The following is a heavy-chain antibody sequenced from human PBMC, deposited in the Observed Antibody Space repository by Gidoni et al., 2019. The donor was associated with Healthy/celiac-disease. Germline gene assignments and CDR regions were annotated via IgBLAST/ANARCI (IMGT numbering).Heavy chain of an antibody. D-gene: IGHD3-3*02. CDR3: ASGSRISGVVNGFDP. CDR2: INHSGST. V-gene: IGHV4-34*01. J-gene: IGHJ5*02. CDR1: GGSFSGYY. Sequence: QVQLQQWGAGLLKPSETLSLTCAVYGGSFSGYYWSWIRQPPGKGLEWIGEINHSGSTNYNPSLKSRVTISVDTSKNQFSLKLSSVTAADTAVYYCASGSRISGVVNGFDPWGQGTLVTVSS.